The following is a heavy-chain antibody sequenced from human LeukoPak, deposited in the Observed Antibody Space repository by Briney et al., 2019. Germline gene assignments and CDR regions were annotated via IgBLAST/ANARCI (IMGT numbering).Heavy chain of an antibody. CDR3: ATVRIVVVPAAKNMSPYFDY. Sequence: ASVKVSCKVSGYTLTELSMHWVRQAPGKELEWMGGFDPEDGETIYAQKFQGRVTMTEDTSTDTAYMELSSLRSEDTAVYYCATVRIVVVPAAKNMSPYFDYWGQGTLVTVSS. CDR1: GYTLTELS. J-gene: IGHJ4*02. CDR2: FDPEDGET. D-gene: IGHD2-2*01. V-gene: IGHV1-24*01.